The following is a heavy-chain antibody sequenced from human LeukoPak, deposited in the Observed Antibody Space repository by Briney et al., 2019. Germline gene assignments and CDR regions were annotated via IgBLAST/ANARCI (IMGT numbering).Heavy chain of an antibody. Sequence: PSETLSLTCAVYGGSFSGYYWSWIRQPPGKGLEWIGEINHSGCTNYNPSLKSRVTISVDTSKNQFSLKLSSVTAADTAVYYCARVKSLLPYYYGMDVWGQGTTVTVSS. CDR1: GGSFSGYY. V-gene: IGHV4-34*01. CDR3: ARVKSLLPYYYGMDV. J-gene: IGHJ6*02. CDR2: INHSGCT.